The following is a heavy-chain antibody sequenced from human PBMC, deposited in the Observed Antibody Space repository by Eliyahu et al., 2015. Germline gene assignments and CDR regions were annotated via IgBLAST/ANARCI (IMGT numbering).Heavy chain of an antibody. D-gene: IGHD2-15*01. CDR1: GXXFXSYA. CDR3: AKEGYCSGGSCPPDY. Sequence: EVQLLESGGGLVQPGGSLRXSCXASGXXFXSYAMSWVRQAPGXGXEWVSAISGSGGSTYYADSVKGRFTISRDNSKNTLYLQMNSLRAEDTAVYYCAKEGYCSGGSCPPDYWGQGTLVTVSS. J-gene: IGHJ4*02. CDR2: ISGSGGST. V-gene: IGHV3-23*01.